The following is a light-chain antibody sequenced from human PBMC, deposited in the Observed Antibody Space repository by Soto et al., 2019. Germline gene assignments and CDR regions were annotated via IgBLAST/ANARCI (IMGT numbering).Light chain of an antibody. CDR3: SSYAGSNNLV. Sequence: QSALTQPPSASLAPGQSVTISCTGTSSDVGGYNYVSWYQQHPGKAPKLMIYEVSRRPSGVPDRFSGSKSGNTASLTVSGLQAEDEADYYCSSYAGSNNLVFGGGTKLTV. J-gene: IGLJ3*02. CDR1: SSDVGGYNY. CDR2: EVS. V-gene: IGLV2-8*01.